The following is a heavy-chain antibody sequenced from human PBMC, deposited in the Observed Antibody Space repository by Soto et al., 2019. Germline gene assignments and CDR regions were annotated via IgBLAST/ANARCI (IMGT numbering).Heavy chain of an antibody. Sequence: ASVKVSCKASGYTFTSYAMHCVRQAPGQRLEWMGIINPSGGNTKYAQKFQDRITITTDTSTTTAYMELRRLRSDDTAVYFCARDGYFDYRGQGTLVTVSS. CDR2: INPSGGNT. CDR1: GYTFTSYA. V-gene: IGHV1-3*01. J-gene: IGHJ4*02. CDR3: ARDGYFDY.